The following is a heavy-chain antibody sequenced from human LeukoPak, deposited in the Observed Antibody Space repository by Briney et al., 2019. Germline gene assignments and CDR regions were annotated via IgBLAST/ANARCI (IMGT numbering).Heavy chain of an antibody. CDR2: MSPESGDT. D-gene: IGHD3-3*01. CDR1: GYTFTDFY. CDR3: ARVRLRNGYNWFDP. V-gene: IGHV1-8*03. J-gene: IGHJ5*02. Sequence: GASVKVSCKASGYTFTDFYINWVRQAPGQGLEWMGWMSPESGDTGYAHKFQGRVTITRNTSISTAYMELRSLRFEDTAVYYCARVRLRNGYNWFDPWGQGTLVTVSS.